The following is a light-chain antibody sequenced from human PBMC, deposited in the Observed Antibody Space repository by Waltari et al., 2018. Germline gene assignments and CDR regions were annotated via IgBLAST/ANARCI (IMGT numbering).Light chain of an antibody. CDR1: QSVSSN. V-gene: IGKV3D-15*01. CDR2: GAS. CDR3: QQRSNWPPLT. Sequence: EIVMTQSPATLSVSPGERATLSCRASQSVSSNLAWYQQQPGQAPRLLIYGASTRATGIPARFSGSGSGTEFTLTISSLQSEDFAVYFCQQRSNWPPLTFGGGTKVEIK. J-gene: IGKJ4*01.